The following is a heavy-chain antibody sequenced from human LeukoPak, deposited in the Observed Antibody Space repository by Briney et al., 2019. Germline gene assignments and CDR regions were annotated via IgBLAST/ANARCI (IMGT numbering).Heavy chain of an antibody. D-gene: IGHD3-10*01. CDR1: GFSFSLYA. J-gene: IGHJ4*02. V-gene: IGHV3-15*01. Sequence: MAGGSLRLSCKASGFSFSLYAMSWVRQAPGKGLEWVSRIKSKTDGGTTDYAAPVKGRFTISRDDSKNTLYLQMNSLKTEDTAVYYCTTDFGAFGELLGSSDYWGQGTLVTVSS. CDR2: IKSKTDGGTT. CDR3: TTDFGAFGELLGSSDY.